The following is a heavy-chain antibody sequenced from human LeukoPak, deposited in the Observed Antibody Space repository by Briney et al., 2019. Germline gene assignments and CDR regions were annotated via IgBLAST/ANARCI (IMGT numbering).Heavy chain of an antibody. V-gene: IGHV1-18*01. CDR2: ISAYNGNT. CDR3: ARDRYEWKLADSGMEV. CDR1: GYTFTSYG. Sequence: GASVKVSCKASGYTFTSYGITWVRQAPGQGLEWMGWISAYNGNTNYAQKLQGRVTMTTDTSTNTAYMELRSLRSDDTAVYYCARDRYEWKLADSGMEVWGQGTTVTVSS. J-gene: IGHJ6*02. D-gene: IGHD1-26*01.